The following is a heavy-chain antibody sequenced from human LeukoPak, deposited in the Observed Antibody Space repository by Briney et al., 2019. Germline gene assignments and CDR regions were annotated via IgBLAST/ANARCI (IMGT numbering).Heavy chain of an antibody. V-gene: IGHV3-11*05. Sequence: TGGSLRLSCAASGFTFSDFYLSWVRQAPGRGVEGISYISSSGNYTNYGDSVKGLFTISTDNAQNSLYLQMNSLRAEDTAVYYCARDRSSGYDSLDYWGQGTLVTVSS. CDR3: ARDRSSGYDSLDY. J-gene: IGHJ4*02. CDR1: GFTFSDFY. D-gene: IGHD5-12*01. CDR2: ISSSGNYT.